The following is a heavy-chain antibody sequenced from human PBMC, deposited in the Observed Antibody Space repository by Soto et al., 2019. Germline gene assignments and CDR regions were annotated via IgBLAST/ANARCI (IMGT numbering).Heavy chain of an antibody. J-gene: IGHJ4*02. V-gene: IGHV1-18*01. Sequence: QVQLVQSGAEVKKPGASVKVSCKASGYTFTSYGINWVRQAPGQGLEWMGWINTYDGNTNHAQKFQGRVTMTTDTATSTAYMELRSLSSDDTAVYYCAASQQFDYWGQGTLVTVSS. CDR2: INTYDGNT. D-gene: IGHD6-13*01. CDR3: AASQQFDY. CDR1: GYTFTSYG.